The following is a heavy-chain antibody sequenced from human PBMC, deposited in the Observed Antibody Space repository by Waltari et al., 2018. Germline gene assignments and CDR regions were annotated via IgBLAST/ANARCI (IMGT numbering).Heavy chain of an antibody. CDR1: GYTFTDYY. CDR2: INPNSGGT. V-gene: IGHV1-2*02. Sequence: QVQLVQSGAEVKKPGASLKVYCEASGYTFTDYYIPWVRQAPGQGLRWMGWINPNSGGTKYAQKFQGRVTMTRETSISTAYMELSGLTSDDMAVYYCARFDEWFGKHYFDYWGQGTLVTVSS. D-gene: IGHD3-10*01. CDR3: ARFDEWFGKHYFDY. J-gene: IGHJ4*02.